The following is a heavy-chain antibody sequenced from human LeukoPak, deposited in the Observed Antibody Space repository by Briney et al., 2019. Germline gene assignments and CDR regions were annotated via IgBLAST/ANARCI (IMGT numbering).Heavy chain of an antibody. CDR2: IYYTGST. V-gene: IGHV4-59*08. D-gene: IGHD2-15*01. Sequence: PSETLSLTCTVSGASISSYYWSWLRQPPGQGLEWIGYIYYTGSTHYSPSLESRVTISVDTSRNQFSLKLSSVTAADTAVYYCARHHCSGGSCYLSGFDYWGQGTLVTVSS. CDR1: GASISSYY. CDR3: ARHHCSGGSCYLSGFDY. J-gene: IGHJ4*02.